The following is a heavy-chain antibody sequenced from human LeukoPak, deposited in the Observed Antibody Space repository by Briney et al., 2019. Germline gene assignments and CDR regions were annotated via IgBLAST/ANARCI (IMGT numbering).Heavy chain of an antibody. V-gene: IGHV3-48*01. J-gene: IGHJ4*02. D-gene: IGHD5-24*01. CDR1: GFTFSDYS. CDR2: IGIDSGNT. CDR3: ARDYKYAFDN. Sequence: GGFLRLLCAASGFTFSDYSMNWVRQAPGKGLEWISYIGIDSGNTNYADSVKGRFTISGDKAKNSLYLQMNSLRVEDTAVYYCARDYKYAFDNWGQGTLVTVSS.